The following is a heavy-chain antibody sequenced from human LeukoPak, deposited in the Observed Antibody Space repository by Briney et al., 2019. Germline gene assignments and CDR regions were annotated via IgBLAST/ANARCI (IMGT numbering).Heavy chain of an antibody. CDR2: ILASGGGT. CDR3: AKNYYDSSGYYSWYFDY. CDR1: GFTFSSYA. D-gene: IGHD3-22*01. V-gene: IGHV3-23*01. Sequence: GSLRLSCAASGFTFSSYAMTWVRQAPGKGLEWVSAILASGGGTNYADSAKGRFTISRDNSKKTLYLQMNSLRAEDTAVYYCAKNYYDSSGYYSWYFDYWGQGTQVTVSS. J-gene: IGHJ4*02.